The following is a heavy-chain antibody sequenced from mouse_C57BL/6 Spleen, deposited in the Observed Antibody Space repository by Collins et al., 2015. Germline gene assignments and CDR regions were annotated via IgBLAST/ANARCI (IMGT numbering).Heavy chain of an antibody. V-gene: IGHV1-80*01. Sequence: QVQLQQSGAELVKPGASVKISCKASGYAFSSYWMNWVKQRPGKGLEWIGQIYPGDGDTNYNGKFKGKATLTADKSSSTAYMQLSSLTSEDSAVYFCARRGTTGGDYYAMDYWGQGTSVTVSS. CDR2: IYPGDGDT. CDR3: ARRGTTGGDYYAMDY. J-gene: IGHJ4*01. CDR1: GYAFSSYW. D-gene: IGHD1-1*01.